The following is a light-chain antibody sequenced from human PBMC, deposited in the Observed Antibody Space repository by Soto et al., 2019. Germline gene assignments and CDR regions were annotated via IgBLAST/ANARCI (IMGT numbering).Light chain of an antibody. J-gene: IGKJ1*01. Sequence: IVMTQSPAPLSVCPGERAPLSCRTSQSVSSKLAWYQQKPGQAPTLLIYGASIRAAGIPDRFSGSGSGTDFTLTIRRLEPEDFAVYYCQQYSVSPWTFGQGTKVDIK. CDR2: GAS. CDR3: QQYSVSPWT. CDR1: QSVSSK. V-gene: IGKV3D-15*01.